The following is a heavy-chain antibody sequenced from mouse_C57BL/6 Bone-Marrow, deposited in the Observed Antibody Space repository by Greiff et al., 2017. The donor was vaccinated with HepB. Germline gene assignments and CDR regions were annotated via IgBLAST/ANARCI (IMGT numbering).Heavy chain of an antibody. CDR2: SRNKANDYTT. V-gene: IGHV7-1*01. Sequence: EVKLVESGGGLVQSGRSLRLSCATSGFTFSDFYMEWVRQAPGKGLEWIAASRNKANDYTTEYSASVKGRFIVSRDTYQSSLYLQMNALRAEDTAIYYCARDAEGFRRGAMDYWGQGTSVTVSS. CDR1: GFTFSDFY. CDR3: ARDAEGFRRGAMDY. J-gene: IGHJ4*01.